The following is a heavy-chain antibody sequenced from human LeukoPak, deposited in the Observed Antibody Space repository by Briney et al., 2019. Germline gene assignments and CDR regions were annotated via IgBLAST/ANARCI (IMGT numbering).Heavy chain of an antibody. J-gene: IGHJ4*02. Sequence: GGSLRLSCAASGFTFDNYAMHWVRQAPGKGLEWVSGIIWNSGPIGYADSVKGRFTISSDNAKNSLYLQMNSLRGEDTALYYCAKGRGWYSPDYWGQGTLVTVSS. CDR3: AKGRGWYSPDY. CDR1: GFTFDNYA. CDR2: IIWNSGPI. V-gene: IGHV3-9*01. D-gene: IGHD6-19*01.